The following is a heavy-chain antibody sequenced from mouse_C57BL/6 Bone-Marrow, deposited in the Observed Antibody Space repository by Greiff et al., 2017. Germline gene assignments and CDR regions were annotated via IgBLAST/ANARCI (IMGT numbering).Heavy chain of an antibody. J-gene: IGHJ2*01. CDR3: ARVRGGYLDY. CDR1: GYTFTSYW. V-gene: IGHV1-69*01. Sequence: VQLQQPGAELVMPGASVKLSCKASGYTFTSYWMHWVKQRPGQGLEWIGEIDPSDSYTNSNQKFKGKSTLTVDKSSSTAYMQLSSLTSEDSAVYYCARVRGGYLDYWGQGTTLTVSS. CDR2: IDPSDSYT.